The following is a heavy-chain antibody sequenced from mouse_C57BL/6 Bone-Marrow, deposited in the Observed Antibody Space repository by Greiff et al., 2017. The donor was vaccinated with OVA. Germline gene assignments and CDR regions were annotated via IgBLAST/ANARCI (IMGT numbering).Heavy chain of an antibody. CDR1: GYTFTSYW. V-gene: IGHV1-69*01. J-gene: IGHJ2*01. D-gene: IGHD3-2*02. Sequence: QVQLQQPGAELVLPGASVKLSCKASGYTFTSYWMHWVKQRPGQGLEWIGEIDPSDSYTNYNQKFKGKSTLTVDKSSSTAYMQLSSLTSEDSAVYYCARASDSSGYVPDYWGQGTTLTVSS. CDR2: IDPSDSYT. CDR3: ARASDSSGYVPDY.